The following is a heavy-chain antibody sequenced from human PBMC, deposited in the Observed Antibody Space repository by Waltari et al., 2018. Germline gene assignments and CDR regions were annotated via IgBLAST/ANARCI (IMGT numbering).Heavy chain of an antibody. Sequence: QVQLQESGPGLVKPSETLSLTCTVSGGSISSHYWSWIRQPPGKGLEWIGYIYYSGSTNYNPSLKSRVTISVDTSKNQFSLKLSSVTAADTAVYYCVNLGGFVAGNDAFDIWGQGTMVTVSS. D-gene: IGHD6-19*01. CDR2: IYYSGST. J-gene: IGHJ3*02. CDR1: GGSISSHY. V-gene: IGHV4-59*11. CDR3: VNLGGFVAGNDAFDI.